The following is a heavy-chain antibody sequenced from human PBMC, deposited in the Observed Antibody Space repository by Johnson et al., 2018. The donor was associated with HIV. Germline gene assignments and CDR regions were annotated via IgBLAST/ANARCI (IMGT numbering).Heavy chain of an antibody. CDR2: ISSSGSSR. Sequence: QMQLVESGGGLVKPGGSLRLSCAASGFTFSDYYMSWIRQAPGKGLEWVAYISSSGSSRYYADSVKGRFTISRDNTKNTLYLQMNSLRAEDTAVYYCARKKSCSSTSCYWDDAFDIWGQGTMVTVSS. D-gene: IGHD2-2*01. CDR1: GFTFSDYY. CDR3: ARKKSCSSTSCYWDDAFDI. V-gene: IGHV3-11*04. J-gene: IGHJ3*02.